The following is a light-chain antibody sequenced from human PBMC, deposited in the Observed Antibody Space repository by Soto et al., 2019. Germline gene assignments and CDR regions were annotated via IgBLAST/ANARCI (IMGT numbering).Light chain of an antibody. CDR3: QQYNNWPS. J-gene: IGKJ5*01. CDR1: QSVSSSY. V-gene: IGKV3D-20*02. Sequence: EIVMTQSPATLSVSPGERATLSCRASQSVSSSYLAWYQQKPGQAPRLLIYGASRRATGIPDRFSGSGSGTDFTLTISRLEPEDFAVYYCQQYNNWPSFGQGTRLEN. CDR2: GAS.